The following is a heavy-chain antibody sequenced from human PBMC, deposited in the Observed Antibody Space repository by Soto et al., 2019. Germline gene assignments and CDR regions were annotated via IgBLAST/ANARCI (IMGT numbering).Heavy chain of an antibody. CDR1: GFSLSTSGVG. J-gene: IGHJ4*02. V-gene: IGHV2-5*02. D-gene: IGHD3-9*01. CDR3: AHKGRYYDFLTGYSWTIDY. CDR2: IYWDDDK. Sequence: QITLKESGPTLVKPTQTLTLNCTFSGFSLSTSGVGVAWIRQPPGKALEWRALIYWDDDKRYSPSLKSRHTIPKDTSKNQVVRTMTKMESVDTARCYCAHKGRYYDFLTGYSWTIDYWGQGTLVTVSS.